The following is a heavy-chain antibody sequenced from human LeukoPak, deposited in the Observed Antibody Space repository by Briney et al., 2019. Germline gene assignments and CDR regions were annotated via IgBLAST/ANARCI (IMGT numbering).Heavy chain of an antibody. Sequence: GGSLSLSCAPSGFTFSSYAMGWVRQAPGKGREGVSRISANGDTIKYADSVKGRFTISRDNAKNTVLLQMNSLRVDDTAVYYCAKEGRIAAGTGDYFDYWGQGTLVTVSS. CDR3: AKEGRIAAGTGDYFDY. V-gene: IGHV3-23*01. CDR1: GFTFSSYA. D-gene: IGHD6-13*01. J-gene: IGHJ4*02. CDR2: ISANGDTI.